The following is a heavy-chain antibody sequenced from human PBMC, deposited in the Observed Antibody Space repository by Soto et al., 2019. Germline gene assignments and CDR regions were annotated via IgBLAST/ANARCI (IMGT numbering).Heavy chain of an antibody. CDR3: ARDPPLSVLVVVATDAF. CDR1: GFTFTNHN. V-gene: IGHV3-21*01. J-gene: IGHJ4*02. CDR2: ISSSSSFR. D-gene: IGHD2-21*01. Sequence: ESGGGLVKPGGSLRLSCAASGFTFTNHNMNWVRQAPGKGLEWVSSISSSSSFRNYADSVKGRFSISRDNDKNLVYLQMDSLRAEDTAVYYCARDPPLSVLVVVATDAFWGQGTLVTVSS.